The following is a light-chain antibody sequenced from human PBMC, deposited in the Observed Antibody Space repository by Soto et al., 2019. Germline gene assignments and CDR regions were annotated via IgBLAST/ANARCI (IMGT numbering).Light chain of an antibody. CDR2: GAS. V-gene: IGKV1-39*01. Sequence: DIQMTQSPSFRAASVGDRVTSTCRASQRINNFLNWYQQKPGKAPKLLIYGASSLQSGVPSRFSGSGSGTDFTLTITSLQPEDSATYHCQQRYKTSLSSFGQGTKVDIK. CDR1: QRINNF. CDR3: QQRYKTSLSS. J-gene: IGKJ2*01.